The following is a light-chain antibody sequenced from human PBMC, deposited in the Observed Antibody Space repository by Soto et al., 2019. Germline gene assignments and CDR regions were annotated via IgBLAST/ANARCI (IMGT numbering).Light chain of an antibody. CDR2: GAS. V-gene: IGKV3-15*01. CDR1: KSVSSN. Sequence: EIVMTQSPATLSVSPGERATLSCRASKSVSSNLAWYQQKPGQAPRLLIYGASTRATGIPARFSGSGSGREFTLTISSLQSEDFAVYYCQQYNNWPPLTFGGGTKVEIK. CDR3: QQYNNWPPLT. J-gene: IGKJ4*01.